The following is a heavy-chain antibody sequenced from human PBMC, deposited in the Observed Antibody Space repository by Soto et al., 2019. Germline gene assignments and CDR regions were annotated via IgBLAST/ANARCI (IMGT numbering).Heavy chain of an antibody. D-gene: IGHD6-19*01. CDR3: TREDSIIIPAVADF. V-gene: IGHV3-21*01. CDR1: GFTFTNYG. J-gene: IGHJ4*02. Sequence: EVQLLESGGGLVRPGGSLRLSCAVSGFTFTNYGFNWVRQAPGKGLEWVSSVSKSDYTYYSDSVKGRFTISRDNAKNSVSLQMNNLRAEDTAVYYCTREDSIIIPAVADFWGQGTLVTVSS. CDR2: VSKSDYT.